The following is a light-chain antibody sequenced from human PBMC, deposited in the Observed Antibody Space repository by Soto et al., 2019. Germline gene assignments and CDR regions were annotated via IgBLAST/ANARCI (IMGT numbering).Light chain of an antibody. CDR1: QSVSSSY. J-gene: IGKJ1*01. Sequence: EIVLTQSPGTLSLSPGERATLSCRASQSVSSSYLAWYQQKPGQAPRLLIYGASSRATGIPDRFSGSGSGTDFTLTISRLEPEDFAVHYCQQYGSSPRGTLRHGTKV. V-gene: IGKV3-20*01. CDR2: GAS. CDR3: QQYGSSPRGT.